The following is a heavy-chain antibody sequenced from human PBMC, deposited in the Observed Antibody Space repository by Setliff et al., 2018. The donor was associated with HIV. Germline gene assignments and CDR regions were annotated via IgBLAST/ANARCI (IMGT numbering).Heavy chain of an antibody. CDR3: ASPSFGDVDYYYGMDV. J-gene: IGHJ6*02. Sequence: ASVKVSCKASGYTSASFSLHWVRQAPGQGLEWMGIINPSGDVIRYAQKFQGRVTMTRDTSTSTVYMDLSSLRSEDTAVYYCASPSFGDVDYYYGMDVWGQGTTVTVSS. CDR2: INPSGDVI. V-gene: IGHV1-46*01. CDR1: GYTSASFS. D-gene: IGHD3-10*01.